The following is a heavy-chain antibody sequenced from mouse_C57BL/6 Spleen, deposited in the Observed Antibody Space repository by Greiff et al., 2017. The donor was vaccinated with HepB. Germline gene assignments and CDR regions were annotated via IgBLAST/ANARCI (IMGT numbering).Heavy chain of an antibody. CDR2: IDPANGNT. Sequence: EVQLQQSVAELVRPGASVKLSCTASGFNIKNTYMHWVKQRPEQGLEWIGRIDPANGNTKYSPKFQGKATITADTSSNTAYLQLSSLTYEDTAIYYCARSHYGSSPSFDYWGQGTTLTVSS. J-gene: IGHJ2*01. CDR3: ARSHYGSSPSFDY. CDR1: GFNIKNTY. V-gene: IGHV14-3*01. D-gene: IGHD1-1*01.